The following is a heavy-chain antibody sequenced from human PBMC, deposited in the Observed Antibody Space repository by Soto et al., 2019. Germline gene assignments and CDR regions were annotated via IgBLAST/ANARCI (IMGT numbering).Heavy chain of an antibody. D-gene: IGHD2-2*01. J-gene: IGHJ4*02. CDR1: GFTFSSYS. CDR2: ISRSSSNI. CDR3: ARAGTSLGYCSSTSCYEFDY. V-gene: IGHV3-48*02. Sequence: EVQLVESGGGLVQPGGSLRLSCAASGFTFSSYSMNWVRQAPGKGLQWVSYISRSSSNIYYADSVKGRFTISRDNAKNSLYLQMNTLTYEDTAVYYCARAGTSLGYCSSTSCYEFDYWGQGTLVTVSS.